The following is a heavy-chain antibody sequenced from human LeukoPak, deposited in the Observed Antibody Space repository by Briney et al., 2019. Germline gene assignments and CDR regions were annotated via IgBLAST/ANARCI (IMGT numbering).Heavy chain of an antibody. D-gene: IGHD6-6*01. CDR3: ARDSSSSDVDY. Sequence: GGSLRLSCAASGFTFSNAWMSWVRQAPGKGLEWVGRIKSNTDGGTTDYAAPVKGRFTISRDDSKNTLYLQMNSLRAEDTAVYYCARDSSSSDVDYWGQGTLVTVSS. V-gene: IGHV3-15*01. CDR2: IKSNTDGGTT. J-gene: IGHJ4*02. CDR1: GFTFSNAW.